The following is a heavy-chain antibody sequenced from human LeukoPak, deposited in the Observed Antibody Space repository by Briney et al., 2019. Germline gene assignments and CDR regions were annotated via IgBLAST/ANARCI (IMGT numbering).Heavy chain of an antibody. Sequence: GASVKVSCKASGGTFSSYAISWVRQAPGQGLEWMGRIIPILGIANYAQKFQGRVTITADKSTSTAYMELSSLRSEDTAVYYCARAGDYGDYLDDYWGQGTLVTVSS. CDR1: GGTFSSYA. V-gene: IGHV1-69*04. CDR2: IIPILGIA. D-gene: IGHD4-17*01. CDR3: ARAGDYGDYLDDY. J-gene: IGHJ4*02.